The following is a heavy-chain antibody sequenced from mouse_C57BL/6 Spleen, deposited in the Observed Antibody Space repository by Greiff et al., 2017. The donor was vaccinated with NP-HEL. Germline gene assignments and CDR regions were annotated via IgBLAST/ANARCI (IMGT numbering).Heavy chain of an antibody. J-gene: IGHJ3*01. CDR1: GYTFTSYW. D-gene: IGHD2-1*01. CDR3: ASPFYYGNYLFAY. Sequence: VQLQQPGAELVKPGASVKLSCKASGYTFTSYWMHWVKQRPGRGLEWIGRIDPNSGGTKYNEKFKSKATLTVDKPSSTAYMQLSSLTSEDSAVYYCASPFYYGNYLFAYWGQGTLVTVSA. V-gene: IGHV1-72*01. CDR2: IDPNSGGT.